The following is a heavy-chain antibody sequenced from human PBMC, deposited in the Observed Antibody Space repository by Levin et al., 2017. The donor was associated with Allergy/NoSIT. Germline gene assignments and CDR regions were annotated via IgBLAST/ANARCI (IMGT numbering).Heavy chain of an antibody. CDR3: ARGAALDYGDPRDGSWFDP. V-gene: IGHV1-8*01. Sequence: GESLKISCKASGYTFTSYDINWVRQATGQGLEWMGWMNPNSGNTGYAQKFQGRVTMTRNTSISTAYMELSSLRSEDTAVYYCARGAALDYGDPRDGSWFDPWGQGTLVTVSS. CDR2: MNPNSGNT. J-gene: IGHJ5*02. CDR1: GYTFTSYD. D-gene: IGHD4-17*01.